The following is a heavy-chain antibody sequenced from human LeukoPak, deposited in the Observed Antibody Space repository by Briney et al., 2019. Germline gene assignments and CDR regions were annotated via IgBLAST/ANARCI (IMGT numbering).Heavy chain of an antibody. CDR3: AKDRYYSGSSWYWDWFDP. CDR1: GFTFSSYA. V-gene: IGHV3-23*01. Sequence: GGSLRLSCAASGFTFSSYAMSWVRQAPGKGLEWVSAISGSGGGTYYADSVKGRFTISRDNSKNTLYLQMNSLRAEDTAVYYCAKDRYYSGSSWYWDWFDPWGQGTLVTVSS. D-gene: IGHD6-13*01. J-gene: IGHJ5*02. CDR2: ISGSGGGT.